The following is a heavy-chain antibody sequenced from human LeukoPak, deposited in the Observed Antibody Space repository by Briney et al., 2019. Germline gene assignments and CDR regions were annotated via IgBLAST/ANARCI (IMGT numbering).Heavy chain of an antibody. Sequence: GGSLRLSCAASGFTFSSYSMNWVRQAPGKGLEWVSSISSSSSYIYYADSVKGRFTISRDNAKNSLYLQMNSLRAEDTAVYYCARECSGGSCYYYYYYMDVWGKGTTVTVSS. CDR3: ARECSGGSCYYYYYYMDV. V-gene: IGHV3-21*01. CDR1: GFTFSSYS. CDR2: ISSSSSYI. D-gene: IGHD2-15*01. J-gene: IGHJ6*03.